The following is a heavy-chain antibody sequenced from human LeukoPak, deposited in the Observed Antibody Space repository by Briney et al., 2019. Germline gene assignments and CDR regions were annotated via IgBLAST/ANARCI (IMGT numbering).Heavy chain of an antibody. J-gene: IGHJ6*02. Sequence: GGSLRLSCAASGFTFGNYGMHWVRQAPGKGLEWVASIWHDGSNLDYADSVKGRITISRDNSKNTVYLQMNSLRAEDTAVYYCAREWLIGTNYYYYYGLDVWGQGTTVTVSS. CDR1: GFTFGNYG. V-gene: IGHV3-33*01. CDR3: AREWLIGTNYYYYYGLDV. CDR2: IWHDGSNL. D-gene: IGHD5-24*01.